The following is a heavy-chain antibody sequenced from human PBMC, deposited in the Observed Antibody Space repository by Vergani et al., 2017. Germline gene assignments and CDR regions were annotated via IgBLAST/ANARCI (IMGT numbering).Heavy chain of an antibody. J-gene: IGHJ4*02. CDR1: GFTFSSYG. Sequence: QVQLVESGGGVVQPGRSLRLSCAASGFTFSSYGMHWVRQAPGKGLEWVAVISYDGSNKYYADSVKGRFTISRDNSKNTLYLQMNSLRAEDTAVYYCARGGFSSSWYPNWGQGTLVTVSS. V-gene: IGHV3-30*03. CDR2: ISYDGSNK. D-gene: IGHD6-13*01. CDR3: ARGGFSSSWYPN.